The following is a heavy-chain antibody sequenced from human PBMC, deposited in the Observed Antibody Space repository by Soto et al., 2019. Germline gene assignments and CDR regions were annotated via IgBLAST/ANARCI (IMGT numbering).Heavy chain of an antibody. J-gene: IGHJ4*02. V-gene: IGHV4-31*03. CDR2: IYYSGST. CDR3: ARANYFKSRGPFNY. D-gene: IGHD3-22*01. CDR1: GGSLSSGAYY. Sequence: PSETLSLTCTVSGGSLSSGAYYWSWIRQHPGKGLEWIGYIYYSGSTYYNPSLESRVTLSVDTSTKQFSLKLGSVMAATRPVYYCARANYFKSRGPFNYGGPETLVPVSS.